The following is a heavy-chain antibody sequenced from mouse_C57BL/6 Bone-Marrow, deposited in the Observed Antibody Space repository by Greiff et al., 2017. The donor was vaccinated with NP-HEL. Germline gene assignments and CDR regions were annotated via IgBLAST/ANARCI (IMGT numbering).Heavy chain of an antibody. Sequence: VQLQESGAELARPGASVKMSCKASGYTFTSYTMHWVKQRPGQGLEWIGYINPSSGYTKYNQKFKDKATLTADKSSSTAYMQLSSLTSEDSAVYYCARSGATMITTCHFDYWGQVTTLTVSS. V-gene: IGHV1-4*01. CDR1: GYTFTSYT. D-gene: IGHD2-4*01. J-gene: IGHJ2*01. CDR3: ARSGATMITTCHFDY. CDR2: INPSSGYT.